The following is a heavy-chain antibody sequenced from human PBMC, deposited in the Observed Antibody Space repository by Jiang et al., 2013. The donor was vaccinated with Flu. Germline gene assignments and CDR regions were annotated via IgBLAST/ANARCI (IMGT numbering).Heavy chain of an antibody. J-gene: IGHJ4*02. V-gene: IGHV4-31*01. CDR3: ARARFSIFGVVLVHDYFDY. CDR2: IYYSGST. Sequence: GSGLVKPSQTLSLTCTVSGGSISSGGYYWSWIRQHPGKGLEWIGYIYYSGSTYYNPSLKSLVTISVDTSKNQFSLKLSSVTAADTAVYYCARARFSIFGVVLVHDYFDYWGQGTLVTVSS. CDR1: GGSISSGGYY. D-gene: IGHD3-3*01.